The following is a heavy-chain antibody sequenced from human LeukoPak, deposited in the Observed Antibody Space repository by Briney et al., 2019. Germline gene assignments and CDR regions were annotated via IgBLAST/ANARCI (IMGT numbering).Heavy chain of an antibody. V-gene: IGHV3-30*02. J-gene: IGHJ6*03. Sequence: PGGSLRLSRAASGFTFSSYGMHWVRQAPGKGLEWVAFIRYDGSNKYYADSVKGRFTISRDNSKNTLYLQMNSLRAEDTAVHYCAKDFLYHSKTYYYYYMDVWGKGTTVTVSS. CDR3: AKDFLYHSKTYYYYYMDV. CDR2: IRYDGSNK. D-gene: IGHD4-11*01. CDR1: GFTFSSYG.